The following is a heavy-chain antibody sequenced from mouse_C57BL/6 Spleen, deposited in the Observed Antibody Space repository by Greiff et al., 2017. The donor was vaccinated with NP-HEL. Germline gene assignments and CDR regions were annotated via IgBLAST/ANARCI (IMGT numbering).Heavy chain of an antibody. Sequence: EVQGVESGGDLVKPGGSLKLSCAASGFTFSSYGMSWVRQTPDKRLEWVATISSGGSYTYYPDSVKGRFTISRDNAKNTLYLQMSSLKSEDTAMYYCARQAYGSSYYAMDYWGQGTSVTVSS. CDR3: ARQAYGSSYYAMDY. D-gene: IGHD1-1*01. CDR1: GFTFSSYG. CDR2: ISSGGSYT. V-gene: IGHV5-6*01. J-gene: IGHJ4*01.